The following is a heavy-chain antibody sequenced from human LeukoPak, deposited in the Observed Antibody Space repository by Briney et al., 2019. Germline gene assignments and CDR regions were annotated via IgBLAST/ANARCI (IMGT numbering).Heavy chain of an antibody. CDR2: INPNDGDT. J-gene: IGHJ4*02. Sequence: ASVKVCCKSSGYTFTDYYRHWVRQAQGQGLEWMGWINPNDGDTNYAQKFQGRVTMTRDTSISTAHMEVSRLRSDDTAVYYCARANFLYCSSSTCLFDYWVQGTLVTVSS. V-gene: IGHV1-2*02. CDR1: GYTFTDYY. CDR3: ARANFLYCSSSTCLFDY. D-gene: IGHD2-2*01.